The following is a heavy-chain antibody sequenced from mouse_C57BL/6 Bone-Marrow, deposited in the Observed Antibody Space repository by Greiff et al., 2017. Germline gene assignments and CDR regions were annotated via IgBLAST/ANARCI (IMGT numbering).Heavy chain of an antibody. Sequence: VKLQESGAELVRPGTSVKVSCKASGYAFTNYLIEWVKQRPGQGLEWIGVLNPGSGGTNYNEKFKGKATLTADKSSSTAYMQLSSLTSEDSAVYFCARSRLLRLDYWGQGTTLTVSS. D-gene: IGHD2-3*01. CDR2: LNPGSGGT. CDR1: GYAFTNYL. J-gene: IGHJ2*01. V-gene: IGHV1-54*01. CDR3: ARSRLLRLDY.